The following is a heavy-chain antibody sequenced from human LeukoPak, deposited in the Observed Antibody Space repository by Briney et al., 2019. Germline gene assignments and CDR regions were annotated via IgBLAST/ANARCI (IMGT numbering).Heavy chain of an antibody. D-gene: IGHD4-17*01. Sequence: ASVKVSCKASGGTFSSYAISWVRQAAGQGLEWMGGIIPIFGTANYAQKFQGRVTITADKSTSTAYMELSSLRSEATAVYYCARATVTTLYYYYYMDVWGKGTTVTVSS. CDR1: GGTFSSYA. J-gene: IGHJ6*03. V-gene: IGHV1-69*06. CDR2: IIPIFGTA. CDR3: ARATVTTLYYYYYMDV.